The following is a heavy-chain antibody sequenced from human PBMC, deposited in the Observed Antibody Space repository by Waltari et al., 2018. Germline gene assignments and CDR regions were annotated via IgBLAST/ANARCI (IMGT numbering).Heavy chain of an antibody. D-gene: IGHD3-10*01. CDR1: GGTFSSYV. CDR2: IIPVRGIA. J-gene: IGHJ4*02. Sequence: QVQLVQSGAEVKKPGSSVKVSCKASGGTFSSYVISWVRQAPGQGLEWMGRIIPVRGIANYAQKFQGRGTMTADKSTSTAYMELSSLGSEDTAVYYCARTREYYGSGRPSPFDYWGQGTLVTVSS. CDR3: ARTREYYGSGRPSPFDY. V-gene: IGHV1-69*04.